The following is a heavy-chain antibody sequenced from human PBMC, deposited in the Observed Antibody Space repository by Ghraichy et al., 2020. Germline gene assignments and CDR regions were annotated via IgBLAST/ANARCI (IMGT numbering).Heavy chain of an antibody. Sequence: SETRSLTCTVSDYSISSGYYWGWIRQPPGKGLEWIGSIYHSGSTYYNPSLKSRVTILVDTSKNQFSLNLTSVSAADTAVYYCARETHYYGSGSYPDNWFDPWGQGTPVTVSS. CDR3: ARETHYYGSGSYPDNWFDP. J-gene: IGHJ5*02. CDR2: IYHSGST. V-gene: IGHV4-38-2*02. CDR1: DYSISSGYY. D-gene: IGHD3-10*01.